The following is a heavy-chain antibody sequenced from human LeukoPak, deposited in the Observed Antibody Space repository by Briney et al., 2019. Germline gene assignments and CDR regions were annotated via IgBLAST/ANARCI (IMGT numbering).Heavy chain of an antibody. J-gene: IGHJ6*02. Sequence: SETLSLTCAVYGGSFSGYYWSWIRQPPGKGLEWIGEINHSGSTNYNPSLKSRVTISVDTSKNQFSLKLSSVTAADTAVYYCARGPIPLVPTGGMDVWGQGTTVTVSS. D-gene: IGHD3-10*01. CDR2: INHSGST. V-gene: IGHV4-34*01. CDR1: GGSFSGYY. CDR3: ARGPIPLVPTGGMDV.